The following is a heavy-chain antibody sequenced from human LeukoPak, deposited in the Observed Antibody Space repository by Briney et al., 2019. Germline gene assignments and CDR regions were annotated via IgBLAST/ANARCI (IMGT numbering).Heavy chain of an antibody. CDR1: GYTFIDYY. CDR2: INPNSGGT. V-gene: IGHV1-2*02. Sequence: GASVKVSCKASGYTFIDYYMHWVRQAPGQGLEWMGWINPNSGGTNYAQKLQGRVTMTTDTSTSTAYMGLRSLRSDDTAVYYCARDGYSYGRPFDYWGQGTLVTVSS. D-gene: IGHD5-18*01. CDR3: ARDGYSYGRPFDY. J-gene: IGHJ4*02.